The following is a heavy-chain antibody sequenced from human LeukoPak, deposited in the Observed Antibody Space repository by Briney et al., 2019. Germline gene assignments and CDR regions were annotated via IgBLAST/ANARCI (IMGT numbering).Heavy chain of an antibody. CDR3: AKADRSSSFGGRLDP. Sequence: PGRSLRLSCAASGFIFDDYGMHWVRQAPGKGLEWVAGINWSSDLMGYADSVKGRFTISRDSAKNSLYLQMKSLRVEDTALYYCAKADRSSSFGGRLDPWGQGTLVTVPS. J-gene: IGHJ5*02. CDR2: INWSSDLM. V-gene: IGHV3-9*01. D-gene: IGHD6-6*01. CDR1: GFIFDDYG.